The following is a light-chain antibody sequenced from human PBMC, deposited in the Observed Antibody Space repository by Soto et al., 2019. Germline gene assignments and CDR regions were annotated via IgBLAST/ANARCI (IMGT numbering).Light chain of an antibody. CDR3: QSYDSTLSARYV. V-gene: IGLV1-40*01. CDR1: SSNIGAGYD. CDR2: GNN. J-gene: IGLJ1*01. Sequence: QLVLTQPPSVSGAPGQRVTISCTGSSSNIGAGYDVHWYQQRPGTAPKLLIFGNNNRPSGVPDRFSGSKSGTSASLAITGLQAEDGGDYYCQSYDSTLSARYVFGTGTKVTVL.